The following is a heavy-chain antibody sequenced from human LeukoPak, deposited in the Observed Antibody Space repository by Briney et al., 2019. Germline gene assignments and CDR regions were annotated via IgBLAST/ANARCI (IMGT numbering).Heavy chain of an antibody. CDR3: ARGGGRIQLWFPIYYYYGMDV. V-gene: IGHV4-34*01. Sequence: SETLSLTCAVYGGSFSGYYWSWIRQPPGKGLEWIGEINHSGSTNYNPSLKSRVTISVDTSKNQFSLKLSSVTAADTAVYYCARGGGRIQLWFPIYYYYGMDVWGRGTTVTVSS. D-gene: IGHD5-18*01. CDR2: INHSGST. CDR1: GGSFSGYY. J-gene: IGHJ6*04.